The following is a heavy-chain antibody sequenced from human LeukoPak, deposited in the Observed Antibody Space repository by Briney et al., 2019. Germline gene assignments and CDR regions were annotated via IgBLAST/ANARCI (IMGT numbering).Heavy chain of an antibody. CDR2: IRYDGSNK. D-gene: IGHD6-6*01. CDR1: GFTFSSYG. CDR3: ARGALSLEQLEQLLVPSFDY. J-gene: IGHJ4*02. Sequence: PGGSLRLSCAASGFTFSSYGMHWVRQAPGKGLEWVAFIRYDGSNKYYADSVKGRFTISRDNSKNTLYLQMNSLRAEDTAVYYCARGALSLEQLEQLLVPSFDYWGQGTLVTVSS. V-gene: IGHV3-30*02.